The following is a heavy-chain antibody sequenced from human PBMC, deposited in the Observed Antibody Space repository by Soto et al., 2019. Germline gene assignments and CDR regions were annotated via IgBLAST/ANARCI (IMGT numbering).Heavy chain of an antibody. J-gene: IGHJ4*02. Sequence: PWGSLRASGAASVLTFSSYAMSWVSQAPGKGLEWVSAISGSGGSTYYADSVKGRFTISRDNSKNTLYLQMNSLRAEDTAVYYCAKAGDGYNFRFVDYWGQGTLVTVSS. CDR1: VLTFSSYA. V-gene: IGHV3-23*01. D-gene: IGHD5-12*01. CDR3: AKAGDGYNFRFVDY. CDR2: ISGSGGST.